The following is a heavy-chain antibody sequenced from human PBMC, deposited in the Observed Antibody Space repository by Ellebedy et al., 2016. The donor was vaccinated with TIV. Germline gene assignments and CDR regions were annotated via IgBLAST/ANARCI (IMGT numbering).Heavy chain of an antibody. D-gene: IGHD5-24*01. CDR2: IGSSAYST. V-gene: IGHV3-23*01. J-gene: IGHJ3*02. Sequence: PGGSLRLSCAASGFNFGGHAMKWVRQAPGKGLEWVSSIGSSAYSTHYADSVKGRFTISRDNARNTLYLQMNSVRGEDTAVYFCAKDLRYSDGWGGALDIWGHGAMVTVSS. CDR1: GFNFGGHA. CDR3: AKDLRYSDGWGGALDI.